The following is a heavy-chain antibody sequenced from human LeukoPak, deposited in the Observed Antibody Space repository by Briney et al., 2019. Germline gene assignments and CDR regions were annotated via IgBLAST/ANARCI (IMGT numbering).Heavy chain of an antibody. Sequence: SETLSLTCAVYGGSFSGYYWSWIRQPPGKGLEWIGEINHSGSTNYNPSLKSRVTLSVDTSKKQFSLKLSSVTAADTAVYYCVRLGAIRLDPWGQGTLVTVSS. CDR2: INHSGST. CDR3: VRLGAIRLDP. CDR1: GGSFSGYY. J-gene: IGHJ5*02. V-gene: IGHV4-34*01. D-gene: IGHD3-16*01.